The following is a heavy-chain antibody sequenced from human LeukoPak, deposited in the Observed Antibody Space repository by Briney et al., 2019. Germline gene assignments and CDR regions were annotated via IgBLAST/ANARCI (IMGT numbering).Heavy chain of an antibody. CDR2: ISGSGYNT. CDR1: GFTFSSYG. D-gene: IGHD1-26*01. CDR3: AKHSGSYFIYYIDS. J-gene: IGHJ4*02. V-gene: IGHV3-23*01. Sequence: GGSLRLSCAASGFTFSSYGMSWVRQAPATGLEWASTISGSGYNTYYADSVKGRFTISRDNSANTLYLQMNSLRAEDTALYYCAKHSGSYFIYYIDSWGQGTLVTVSS.